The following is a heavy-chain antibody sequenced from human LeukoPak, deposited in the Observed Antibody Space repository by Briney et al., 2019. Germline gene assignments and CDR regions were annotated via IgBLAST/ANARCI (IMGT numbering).Heavy chain of an antibody. J-gene: IGHJ4*02. D-gene: IGHD3-22*01. V-gene: IGHV4-30-4*01. CDR3: ARAAYYYDSSGYYVFDY. Sequence: PSETLSLTCTVSGGSISSGDYYWSWIRQPPGKGLEWIGYIYYSGSTYYNPSLKSRVTISVDTSKNQFSLKLSSVTAADTAVYYCARAAYYYDSSGYYVFDYWGQGTLVTVPS. CDR1: GGSISSGDYY. CDR2: IYYSGST.